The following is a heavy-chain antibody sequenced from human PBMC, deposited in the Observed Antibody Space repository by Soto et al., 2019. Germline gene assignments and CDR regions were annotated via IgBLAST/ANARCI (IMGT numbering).Heavy chain of an antibody. J-gene: IGHJ4*02. V-gene: IGHV3-30*18. CDR2: ISFHGSDK. Sequence: QVQLVESGGGVVQPGRSLRLSCVTSGFPFSGFGIHWVRQAPGKGLEWVAFISFHGSDKYYADSVKGRFTISRDNSKNTLYLEMNSLRPEDTAVYYCAKGDRDVDYWGRGTLLTVSS. CDR1: GFPFSGFG. CDR3: AKGDRDVDY.